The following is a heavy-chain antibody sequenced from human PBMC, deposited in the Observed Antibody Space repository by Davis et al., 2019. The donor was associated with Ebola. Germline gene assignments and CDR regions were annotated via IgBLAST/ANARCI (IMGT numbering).Heavy chain of an antibody. D-gene: IGHD6-19*01. J-gene: IGHJ4*02. Sequence: ESLKISCAASGFSFSSYWMSWIRQPPGKGLEWIGEINHSGSTNYNPSLKSRVTISVDTSKNQFSLKLSSVTAADTAVYYCARHVRVAGFDYWGQGTLVTVSS. CDR3: ARHVRVAGFDY. CDR1: GFSFSSYW. V-gene: IGHV4-34*01. CDR2: INHSGST.